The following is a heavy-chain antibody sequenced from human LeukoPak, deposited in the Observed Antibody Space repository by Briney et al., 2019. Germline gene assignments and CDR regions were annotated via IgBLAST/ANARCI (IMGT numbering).Heavy chain of an antibody. D-gene: IGHD3/OR15-3a*01. CDR1: GVSISSSNSY. V-gene: IGHV4-39*01. CDR3: ARQTGSGLFILP. CDR2: IYYSGNT. J-gene: IGHJ4*02. Sequence: SETLSLTCTVSGVSISSSNSYWGWIRQPPGEGLEWIGSIYYSGNTYYNASLKSQVSISMDTSKNQFSLRLTSVTAADTAVYYCARQTGSGLFILPGGQGTLVTVSS.